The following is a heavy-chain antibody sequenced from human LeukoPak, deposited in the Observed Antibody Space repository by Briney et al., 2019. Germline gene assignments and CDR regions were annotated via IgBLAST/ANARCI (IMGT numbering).Heavy chain of an antibody. CDR1: GFTFSSYA. CDR2: ISYDGSNK. D-gene: IGHD6-19*01. Sequence: PGRSLRLSCAASGFTFSSYAMHWVRQAPGKGLEWVAVISYDGSNKYYADSVKGRFTISRDNSKNTLYLQMNRLRAEDTAVYYCARAYSSGWFAYYYGMDVWGQGTTVTVSS. CDR3: ARAYSSGWFAYYYGMDV. V-gene: IGHV3-30-3*01. J-gene: IGHJ6*02.